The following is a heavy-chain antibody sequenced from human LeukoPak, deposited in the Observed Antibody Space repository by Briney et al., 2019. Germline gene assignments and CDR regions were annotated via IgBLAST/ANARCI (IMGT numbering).Heavy chain of an antibody. V-gene: IGHV3-7*01. D-gene: IGHD4-17*01. CDR2: IKEDGSEI. Sequence: GGSLRLSCAASGFTFSAYEMNWVRQAPGKGLEWVANIKEDGSEIYYVDSVKGRFTISRDNAKNSLYLQMNSLRAEDTAVYYCVRDLVVGDYGDLAYWGQGILVTVSS. CDR1: GFTFSAYE. J-gene: IGHJ4*02. CDR3: VRDLVVGDYGDLAY.